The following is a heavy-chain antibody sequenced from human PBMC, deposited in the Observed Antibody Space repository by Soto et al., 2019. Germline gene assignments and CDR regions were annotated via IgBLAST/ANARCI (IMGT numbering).Heavy chain of an antibody. V-gene: IGHV3-30*18. Sequence: QVQLVESWGGVVQPGTALRLSCAASGFIFSKFGMHWVRQAPSKGPEWGAVISYDGGNKYYAESMKGRFIITRDKSENTLYLQMNSLRAEETALYYCAKDLGSGKPYYYYAMDVWGQGTTVTVSS. D-gene: IGHD3-10*01. CDR3: AKDLGSGKPYYYYAMDV. CDR1: GFIFSKFG. J-gene: IGHJ6*02. CDR2: ISYDGGNK.